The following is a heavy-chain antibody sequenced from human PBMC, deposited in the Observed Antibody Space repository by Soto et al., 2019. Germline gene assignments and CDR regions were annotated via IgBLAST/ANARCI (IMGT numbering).Heavy chain of an antibody. Sequence: PGESLKISCKGSGYSFTTYWISWVRQMPGKGLEWMGRIDPSDSYTNYSPSFQGHVTISADKSISTAYLQWSSLKASDTAMYYCASKGIAAGGTFASYYGLDVWGQGTTVTVSS. CDR3: ASKGIAAGGTFASYYGLDV. J-gene: IGHJ6*02. D-gene: IGHD6-13*01. V-gene: IGHV5-10-1*01. CDR2: IDPSDSYT. CDR1: GYSFTTYW.